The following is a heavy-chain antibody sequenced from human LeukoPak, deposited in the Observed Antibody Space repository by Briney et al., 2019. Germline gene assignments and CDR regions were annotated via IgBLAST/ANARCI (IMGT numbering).Heavy chain of an antibody. D-gene: IGHD3-16*01. J-gene: IGHJ4*02. V-gene: IGHV3-21*01. CDR1: GFTFSSYR. CDR3: ARILRTGVGGSAGFDH. CDR2: ISSSSSYI. Sequence: GGSLRLSCAASGFTFSSYRLEWVRQAPGKGLEWVSSISSSSSYIYYADSMKGRFAISRDNAKNSLYLQMNNLRAEDTAVYYCARILRTGVGGSAGFDHWGQGTLVTVSS.